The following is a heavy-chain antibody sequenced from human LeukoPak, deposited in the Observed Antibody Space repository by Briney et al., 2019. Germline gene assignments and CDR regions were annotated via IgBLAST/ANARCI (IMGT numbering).Heavy chain of an antibody. D-gene: IGHD6-13*01. J-gene: IGHJ4*02. CDR3: ARTGDSSSWYPVASDY. CDR2: INTDGSST. CDR1: GFTFSNYW. V-gene: IGHV3-74*01. Sequence: GGSLRLSCAASGFTFSNYWMHWVRQAPGKGLVWVSRINTDGSSTNYADSVKGRFTISRDNAKNTVYLQMNSLRAEDTAVYYCARTGDSSSWYPVASDYWGQGTLVTVSS.